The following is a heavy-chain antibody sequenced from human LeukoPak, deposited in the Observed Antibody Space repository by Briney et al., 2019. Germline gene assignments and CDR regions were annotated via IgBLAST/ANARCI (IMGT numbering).Heavy chain of an antibody. J-gene: IGHJ6*03. CDR2: ISSSSSYI. Sequence: PGGSLRLSCAASGFTFSSYSMNWVRQAPGKGLEWVSSISSSSSYIYYADSVKGRFTISRDNAKNSLYLQMNILRAEDTAVYYCARIMYYDFWSGLYYYYYYMDVWGKGTTVTVSS. D-gene: IGHD3-3*01. CDR3: ARIMYYDFWSGLYYYYYYMDV. CDR1: GFTFSSYS. V-gene: IGHV3-21*01.